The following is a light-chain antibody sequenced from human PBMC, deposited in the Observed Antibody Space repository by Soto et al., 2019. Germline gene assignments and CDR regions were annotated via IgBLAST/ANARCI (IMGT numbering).Light chain of an antibody. V-gene: IGLV2-23*01. Sequence: HSVLTQPAFASRSPSASITISCTGTRNVVGSYSLVSWYQHHPGKAPKLMIFEGSKRPSGVSNRFSGFKSGNTASLTISGIQAEVEADFYCCSYAGSNYYVFGCGSMVTVL. J-gene: IGLJ1*01. CDR3: CSYAGSNYYV. CDR1: RNVVGSYSL. CDR2: EGS.